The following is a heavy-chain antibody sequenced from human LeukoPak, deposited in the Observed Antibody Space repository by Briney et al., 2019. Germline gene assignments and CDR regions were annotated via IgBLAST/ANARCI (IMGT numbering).Heavy chain of an antibody. D-gene: IGHD5-18*01. CDR3: ARDKSSTAMAHDAFDI. J-gene: IGHJ3*02. CDR2: ISAYNGNT. CDR1: GYTFTSYG. Sequence: ASVKVSCKASGYTFTSYGISWVRQAPGQGLEWMGWISAYNGNTNYAQKLQGRVTMTTDTSTSTAYMELRSLRSEDTAVYYCARDKSSTAMAHDAFDIWGQGTMVTVSS. V-gene: IGHV1-18*01.